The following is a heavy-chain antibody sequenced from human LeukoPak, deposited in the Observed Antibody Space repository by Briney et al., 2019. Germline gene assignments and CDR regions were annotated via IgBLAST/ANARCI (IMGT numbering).Heavy chain of an antibody. CDR3: AKDFSPDH. V-gene: IGHV3-30*18. CDR1: GFTFSCCG. CDR2: ISYDGSNK. Sequence: PGGSLRLSCAASGFTFSCCGMHWVRQAPGKGLEWVSVISYDGSNKYYADSVKGRFTISRDSSKNTLYLQMSSLRAEDTAVYYCAKDFSPDHWGQGTLVTVSS. J-gene: IGHJ4*02.